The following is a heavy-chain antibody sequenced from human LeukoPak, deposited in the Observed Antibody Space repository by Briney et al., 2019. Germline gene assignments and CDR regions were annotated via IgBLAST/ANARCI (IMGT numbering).Heavy chain of an antibody. CDR2: ISYNGNT. J-gene: IGHJ3*01. D-gene: IGHD2/OR15-2a*01. V-gene: IGHV4-59*08. CDR1: GDSFSRYY. Sequence: SETLTLTCTVSGDSFSRYYWDWIRQTPGKGLEWIAYISYNGNTHYNPSLKSRATITRDTSKNEFSLMLTSVTAADTAVYFCARRGPTFVIIFDGFDVWGQGTAVTVSS. CDR3: ARRGPTFVIIFDGFDV.